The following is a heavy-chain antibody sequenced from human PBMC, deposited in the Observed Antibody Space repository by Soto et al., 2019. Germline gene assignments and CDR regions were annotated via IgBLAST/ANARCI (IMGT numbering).Heavy chain of an antibody. CDR1: GYDFNSYW. V-gene: IGHV5-51*01. CDR2: IYPGEPNP. Sequence: EVQLVQSGAEVKEPGQSLKISCKGSGYDFNSYWIGWVRQKPGKGPEWVGLIYPGEPNPTYSPPFQGQVTISADKSIRTAYLQWSSLRASDTAIYYCARHRRRREGHYYHGMDVWGQGTTVTVSS. J-gene: IGHJ6*02. D-gene: IGHD1-26*01. CDR3: ARHRRRREGHYYHGMDV.